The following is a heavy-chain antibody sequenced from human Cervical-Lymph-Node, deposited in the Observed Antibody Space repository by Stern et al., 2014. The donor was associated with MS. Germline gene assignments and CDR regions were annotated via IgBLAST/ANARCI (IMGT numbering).Heavy chain of an antibody. CDR1: GGTFSSYA. CDR3: ARGGDYVPSDAFDI. Sequence: QLVESGAEVKKPGSSGKDSCKDSGGTFSSYAISWVRQAPGQGLEWMGGIIPIFGTANYAQKFQGRVTITADESTSTAYMELSSLRSEDTAVYYCARGGDYVPSDAFDIWGQGTMVTVSS. D-gene: IGHD4-17*01. J-gene: IGHJ3*02. CDR2: IIPIFGTA. V-gene: IGHV1-69*01.